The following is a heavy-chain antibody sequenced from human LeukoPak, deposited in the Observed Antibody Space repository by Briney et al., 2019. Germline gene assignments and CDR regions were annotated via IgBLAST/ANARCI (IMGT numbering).Heavy chain of an antibody. Sequence: GSSVKVSCKASGGTFSSYAISWVRQAPGQGLEWMGGIIPIFGTAKYAQKFQCRVTITTDESTSTAYVAPSNLSSEDTAVYYCARGEGYWDYWGQGTLVTVSS. J-gene: IGHJ4*02. CDR3: ARGEGYWDY. V-gene: IGHV1-69*05. CDR1: GGTFSSYA. D-gene: IGHD2-8*02. CDR2: IIPIFGTA.